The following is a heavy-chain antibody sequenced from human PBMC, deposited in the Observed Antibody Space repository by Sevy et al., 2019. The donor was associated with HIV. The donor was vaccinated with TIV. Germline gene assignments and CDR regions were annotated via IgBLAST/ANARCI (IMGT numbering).Heavy chain of an antibody. CDR1: GFIFNQFG. V-gene: IGHV3-30*02. Sequence: GGSLRLSCTAYGFIFNQFGFHWVRQAPGKGPEWVAFTRYDGTTKYYADSVKGRFTISRENSKNTLYLQMNNLNPEDTALYHCVKGPGIVQGALLSEDIWGQGTMVTVSS. CDR2: TRYDGTTK. J-gene: IGHJ3*02. CDR3: VKGPGIVQGALLSEDI. D-gene: IGHD3-10*01.